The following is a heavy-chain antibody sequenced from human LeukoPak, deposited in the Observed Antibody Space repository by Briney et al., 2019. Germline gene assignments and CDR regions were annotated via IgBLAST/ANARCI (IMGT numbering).Heavy chain of an antibody. D-gene: IGHD6-6*01. J-gene: IGHJ6*03. Sequence: GGSLRLSCAASGFTFSSYSMNWVRQAPGKGLEWVSYINSSSSTIYYADSVKGRFTISRDNAKNSLYLQMNSLRAEDTAVYYCASEYSSSSPHYYYYYYMDVWGKGTTVTVSS. CDR3: ASEYSSSSPHYYYYYYMDV. CDR2: INSSSSTI. CDR1: GFTFSSYS. V-gene: IGHV3-48*01.